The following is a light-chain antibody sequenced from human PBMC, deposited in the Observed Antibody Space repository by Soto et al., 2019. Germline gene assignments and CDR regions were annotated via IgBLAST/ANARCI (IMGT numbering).Light chain of an antibody. CDR2: NTN. CDR1: SGSVSTTNY. J-gene: IGLJ3*02. Sequence: QTVVTQEPSFSVSPGGTVTLTCGLSSGSVSTTNYPSWYQQIPVQAPRTLIYNTNTRSSGVPDRFSGSILGNKAALTITGAQADDESDYYCVLYVGSGTHCVFGGGTKLTVL. CDR3: VLYVGSGTHCV. V-gene: IGLV8-61*01.